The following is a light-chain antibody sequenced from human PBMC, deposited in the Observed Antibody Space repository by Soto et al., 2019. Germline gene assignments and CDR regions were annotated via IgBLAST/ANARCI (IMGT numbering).Light chain of an antibody. CDR1: SSNIGAGYD. V-gene: IGLV1-40*01. CDR2: GNS. J-gene: IGLJ1*01. Sequence: QPVLTQPPSVSGAPGQRVTISCTGSSSNIGAGYDVHWYQQLPGTAPKLLIYGNSNRPSGVPDRFSGSKSGTSASLAITGLQAEDAADYYCQSYDSSMSVNVFGPGTKGTVL. CDR3: QSYDSSMSVNV.